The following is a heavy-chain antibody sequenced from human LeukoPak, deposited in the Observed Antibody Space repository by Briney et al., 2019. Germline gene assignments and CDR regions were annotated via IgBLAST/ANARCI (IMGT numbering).Heavy chain of an antibody. CDR1: GYTFTSYD. CDR3: ARGGILTGYYRYYYYYMDV. J-gene: IGHJ6*03. CDR2: MNPNSGNT. Sequence: ASVKVSCKASGYTFTSYDINWVRQAPGQGLEWMGWMNPNSGNTGYAQKFQGRVTMTRNTSISTAYMELSSLRSEDTAVYYCARGGILTGYYRYYYYYMDVWGKGTTVTVSS. D-gene: IGHD3-9*01. V-gene: IGHV1-8*01.